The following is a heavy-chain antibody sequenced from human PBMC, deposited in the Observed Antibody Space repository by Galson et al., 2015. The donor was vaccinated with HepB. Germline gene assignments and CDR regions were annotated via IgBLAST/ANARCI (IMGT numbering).Heavy chain of an antibody. CDR2: IYYSGST. CDR3: ARRASSRIAVAVGAFDI. D-gene: IGHD6-19*01. CDR1: GGSISSYY. V-gene: IGHV4-59*01. Sequence: SETLSLTCTVSGGSISSYYWSWIRQPPGKGLEWIGYIYYSGSTNYNPSPKSRVTISVDTSKNQFSLKLSSVTAADTAVYYCARRASSRIAVAVGAFDIWGQGTMVTVSS. J-gene: IGHJ3*02.